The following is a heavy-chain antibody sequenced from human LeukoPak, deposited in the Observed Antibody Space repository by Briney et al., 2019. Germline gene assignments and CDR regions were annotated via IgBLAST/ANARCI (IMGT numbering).Heavy chain of an antibody. Sequence: PGGSLRLSCAASGVTLSIDCMSWGRQAPGEGLEWGSPIYSGGTTYYSDSVMGRFNISRHNSRNTLYLQMNSMRAEDTAVYYCAGVDTVMAYYFVLWGQGTLVTVSS. CDR3: AGVDTVMAYYFVL. D-gene: IGHD5-18*01. CDR2: IYSGGTT. V-gene: IGHV3-53*04. CDR1: GVTLSIDC. J-gene: IGHJ4*02.